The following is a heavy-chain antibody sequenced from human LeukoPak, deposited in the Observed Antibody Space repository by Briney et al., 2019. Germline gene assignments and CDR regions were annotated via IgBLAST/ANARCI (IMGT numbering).Heavy chain of an antibody. J-gene: IGHJ4*02. Sequence: PSETLSLTCAVYGGSFSGYYWSWIRQPPGKGLEWIGELNHSGSTNYNPSLKSRVTIPVDTSKTQFSLKLSSVTAADTAVYYCARVTTLGYCSSTSCSYYFDYWGQGTLVTVSS. CDR1: GGSFSGYY. CDR2: LNHSGST. V-gene: IGHV4-34*01. D-gene: IGHD2-2*01. CDR3: ARVTTLGYCSSTSCSYYFDY.